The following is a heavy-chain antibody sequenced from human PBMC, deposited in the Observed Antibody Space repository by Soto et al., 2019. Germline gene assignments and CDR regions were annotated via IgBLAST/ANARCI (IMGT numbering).Heavy chain of an antibody. J-gene: IGHJ4*02. Sequence: ASVKVSCKASGYTFTSYGISWVRQAPGQGLEWMGWTSAYNGNTNYAQKLQGRVTLTTDTSTNTAYMELSSLRSEDTAVYYCATAGCYDILTGYQGTYFDYWGQGTLVTVSS. D-gene: IGHD3-9*01. V-gene: IGHV1-18*01. CDR2: TSAYNGNT. CDR1: GYTFTSYG. CDR3: ATAGCYDILTGYQGTYFDY.